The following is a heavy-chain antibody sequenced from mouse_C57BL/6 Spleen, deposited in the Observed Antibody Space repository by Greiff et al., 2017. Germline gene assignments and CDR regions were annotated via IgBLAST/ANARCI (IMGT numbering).Heavy chain of an antibody. CDR1: GYTFTSYW. J-gene: IGHJ1*03. D-gene: IGHD1-1*01. CDR3: ARCGSSPYWYFDV. CDR2: IDPSDSET. V-gene: IGHV1-52*01. Sequence: QVQLKQPGAELVRPGSSVKLSCKASGYTFTSYWMHWVKQRPIQGLEWIGNIDPSDSETHYNQKFKDKATLTVDKSSSTAYMQLSSLTSEDSAVYYCARCGSSPYWYFDVWGTGTTVTVSS.